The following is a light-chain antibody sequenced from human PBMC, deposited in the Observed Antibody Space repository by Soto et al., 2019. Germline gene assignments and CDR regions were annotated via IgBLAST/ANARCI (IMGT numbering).Light chain of an antibody. J-gene: IGKJ4*01. CDR2: AAS. CDR1: QSIASNY. Sequence: IVLTQSPGTLSLSPGERATLSCRASQSIASNYLAWYQQTPGQAPRLLIYAASNRATGIPDRFSGSGSGTDFTVTISRLEPEDFAVYYCQQYGDSPLTFGGGTKVDIK. V-gene: IGKV3-20*01. CDR3: QQYGDSPLT.